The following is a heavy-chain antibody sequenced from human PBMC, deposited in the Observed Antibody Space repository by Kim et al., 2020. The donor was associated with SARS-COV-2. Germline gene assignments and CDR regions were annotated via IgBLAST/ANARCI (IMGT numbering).Heavy chain of an antibody. D-gene: IGHD2-2*01. CDR3: AKVLCYNSRCYADY. Sequence: GGSLRLSCAASGFTFSSSSMRWVRQAAGQGLEWVSSISGSGDNTYYVDSVKGRFTISRDNSKNTVYLQMSSLRAEDTALYYFAKVLCYNSRCYADYWGQGTLVTVSS. CDR1: GFTFSSSS. CDR2: ISGSGDNT. V-gene: IGHV3-23*01. J-gene: IGHJ4*02.